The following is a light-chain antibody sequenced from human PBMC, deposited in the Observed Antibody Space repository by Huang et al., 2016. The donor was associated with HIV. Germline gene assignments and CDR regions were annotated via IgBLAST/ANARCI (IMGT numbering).Light chain of an antibody. CDR3: QQRSNWLT. CDR2: DAS. J-gene: IGKJ4*01. CDR1: QSVSSY. Sequence: EIVLTQSPATLSLSPGERATLSCRASQSVSSYLAWYQQKPGQPPRLLIYDASNRATGIPARFSGSGSGTDFTLNISSLEPEDFAVYYCQQRSNWLTFGGGTKVEIK. V-gene: IGKV3-11*01.